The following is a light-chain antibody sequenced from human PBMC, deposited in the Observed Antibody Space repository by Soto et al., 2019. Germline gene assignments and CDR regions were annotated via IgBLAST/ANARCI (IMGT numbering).Light chain of an antibody. CDR2: EVS. Sequence: QSALTQPPSASGSPGQSVTISCTGSSSDVGGYNYVSWYQQHPGKAPKLVIYEVSKRPSGVPDRLSGSKSGNTASLTVSGLQAEDEADYYGSSYGGSNTVVFGGGTKLTVL. J-gene: IGLJ2*01. CDR1: SSDVGGYNY. V-gene: IGLV2-8*01. CDR3: SSYGGSNTVV.